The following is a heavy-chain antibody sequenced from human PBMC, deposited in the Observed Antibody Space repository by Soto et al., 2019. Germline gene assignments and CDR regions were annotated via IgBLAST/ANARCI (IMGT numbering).Heavy chain of an antibody. Sequence: LRESLALTCAVSGGCMRSRKGGSWVRQPPGKGLEWIGEIYHSGSTNYNPSLKSRVTISVDKSKNQFSLKLSSVTAADTAVYYCARSGVWGSYRYTNYFDYWGQGTLVTVSS. CDR1: GGCMRSRKG. CDR2: IYHSGST. CDR3: ARSGVWGSYRYTNYFDY. D-gene: IGHD3-16*02. J-gene: IGHJ4*02. V-gene: IGHV4-4*02.